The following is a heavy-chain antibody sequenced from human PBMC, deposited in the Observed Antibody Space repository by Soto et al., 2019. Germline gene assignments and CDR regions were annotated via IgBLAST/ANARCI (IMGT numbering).Heavy chain of an antibody. Sequence: QVQLQQWGAGLLKPSETLSLTCAVYGGSFSGYYWSWIRQPPGKGLEWIGEINHSGSTNYNPSLKSRVTISVDTSKNQFSLKLSSVTAADTAVYYCARASMTTVTTSPRTYYYYYMDVWGKGTTVTVSS. D-gene: IGHD4-17*01. CDR1: GGSFSGYY. J-gene: IGHJ6*03. CDR3: ARASMTTVTTSPRTYYYYYMDV. V-gene: IGHV4-34*01. CDR2: INHSGST.